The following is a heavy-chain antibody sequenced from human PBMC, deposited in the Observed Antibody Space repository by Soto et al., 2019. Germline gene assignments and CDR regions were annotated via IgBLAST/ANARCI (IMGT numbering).Heavy chain of an antibody. CDR2: INPNSGNT. D-gene: IGHD4-4*01. CDR3: ARSPPRVERNNYAGGWFDP. V-gene: IGHV1-8*01. CDR1: GYPFTKYD. Sequence: ASVKVSCKASGYPFTKYDINWVRQATGQGLEWMGWINPNSGNTGYSQKFQSRVTMTRNTSISTAYMELSSLRFDDTAVYYCARSPPRVERNNYAGGWFDPWGQGTLVTVSS. J-gene: IGHJ5*02.